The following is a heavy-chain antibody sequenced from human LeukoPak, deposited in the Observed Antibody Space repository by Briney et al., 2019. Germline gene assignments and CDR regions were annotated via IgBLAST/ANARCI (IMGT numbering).Heavy chain of an antibody. D-gene: IGHD3-10*02. Sequence: HGGSLRLFCAACGFTFSSYSMNWVRGAPGKGLEWVSYISSSGSTIYYADSVKGRFTISRDNAKNSLYLQMNSLRAEDTAVYYCAELGITMIGGVWGKGTTVTISS. J-gene: IGHJ6*03. CDR2: ISSSGSTI. CDR3: AELGITMIGGV. CDR1: GFTFSSYS. V-gene: IGHV3-48*04.